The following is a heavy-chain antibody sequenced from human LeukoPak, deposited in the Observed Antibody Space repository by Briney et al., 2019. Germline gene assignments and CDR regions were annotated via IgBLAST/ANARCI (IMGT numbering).Heavy chain of an antibody. Sequence: GGSLRLSCAASGFTFSSYSMNWVRQAPGKGLEWVANIKQDGSEKYYVDSVKGRFTISRDNAKNSLYLQMNSLRAEDTAVYCCARVGYSSSWWDYYYYYMDVWGKGTTVTVSS. D-gene: IGHD6-13*01. J-gene: IGHJ6*03. V-gene: IGHV3-7*01. CDR1: GFTFSSYS. CDR2: IKQDGSEK. CDR3: ARVGYSSSWWDYYYYYMDV.